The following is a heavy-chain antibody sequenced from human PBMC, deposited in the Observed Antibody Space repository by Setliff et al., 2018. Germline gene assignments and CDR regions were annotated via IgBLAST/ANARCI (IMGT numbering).Heavy chain of an antibody. J-gene: IGHJ3*01. D-gene: IGHD1-26*01. CDR3: VREYSGGVLT. CDR2: ISVYNGNT. V-gene: IGHV1-18*01. Sequence: GASVKVSCKASGYTFTSYGFSWVRQAPGQGLEWMGRISVYNGNTNYGQKYQGRVAMTTDTSTNTVYMELRSLRSDDTALYYCVREYSGGVLTWGQGTMVTVSS. CDR1: GYTFTSYG.